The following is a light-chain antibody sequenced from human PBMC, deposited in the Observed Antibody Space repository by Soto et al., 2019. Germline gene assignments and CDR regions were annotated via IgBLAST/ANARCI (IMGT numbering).Light chain of an antibody. CDR3: QSYDTSLSAYV. CDR1: SSNIGAGYD. J-gene: IGLJ1*01. V-gene: IGLV1-40*01. CDR2: GNS. Sequence: QSVLAQPPSVSGAPGQRVTISCTGSSSNIGAGYDVHWYQQLPGTAPKLLIYGNSRRPSGVPDRFSGSKSGTSASLAITGLQAEDEADYYYQSYDTSLSAYVFGTGTKVTVL.